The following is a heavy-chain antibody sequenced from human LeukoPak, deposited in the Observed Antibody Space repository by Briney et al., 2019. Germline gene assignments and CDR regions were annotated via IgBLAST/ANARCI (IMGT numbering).Heavy chain of an antibody. J-gene: IGHJ6*03. V-gene: IGHV4-4*02. CDR2: INHSGST. Sequence: SETLSLTCAVSGGSISSSNWWSWIRQPPGKGLEWIGEINHSGSTNYNPSLKSRVTISVDTSKNQFSLKLSSVTAADTAVYYCARGLSSSSSWYYYYYYMDVWGKGTTVTVSS. D-gene: IGHD6-13*01. CDR3: ARGLSSSSSWYYYYYYMDV. CDR1: GGSISSSNW.